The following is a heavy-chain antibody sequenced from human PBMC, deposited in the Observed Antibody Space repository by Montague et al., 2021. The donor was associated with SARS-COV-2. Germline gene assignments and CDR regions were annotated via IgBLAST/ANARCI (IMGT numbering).Heavy chain of an antibody. CDR2: IYTSGST. D-gene: IGHD3-22*01. CDR1: GGSISSGSYY. J-gene: IGHJ4*02. V-gene: IGHV4-61*02. Sequence: TLSLTCTVSGGSISSGSYYWSWIRQLAGKGLEWIGRIYTSGSTNYNPSLKSRVTISVDTSKNQFSLKLSSVTAADTAVYYCARKDYDSSGYWSGFFDYWGQGTLVTVSS. CDR3: ARKDYDSSGYWSGFFDY.